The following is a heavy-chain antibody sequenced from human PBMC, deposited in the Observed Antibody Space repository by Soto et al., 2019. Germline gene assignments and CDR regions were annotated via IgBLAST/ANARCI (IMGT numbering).Heavy chain of an antibody. Sequence: PSETLSLTCIVSGGSVSTGSYDWSWIRQPPGKGLEWIGKIFFTGSAHYNPSLRNRVTMSVDTSKDQFSLTLTSVTAADTAVYYCARDGHGMDVWGQGTTVTVSS. CDR3: ARDGHGMDV. CDR2: IFFTGSA. V-gene: IGHV4-61*01. J-gene: IGHJ6*02. CDR1: GGSVSTGSYD.